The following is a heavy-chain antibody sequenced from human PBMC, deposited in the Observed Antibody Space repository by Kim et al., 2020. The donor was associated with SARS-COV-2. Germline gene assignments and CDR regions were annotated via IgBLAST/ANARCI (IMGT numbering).Heavy chain of an antibody. Sequence: GGSLRLSCAASGFTFSNSAMTWVRQAPGKGLEWVSAIRSSGDGTFYADSVKGRFTISRDNSNNTLYLQMNSLRVEDTAVYYCAKFNADFGVKDYWGQGALVTVS. J-gene: IGHJ4*02. D-gene: IGHD4-17*01. CDR1: GFTFSNSA. CDR3: AKFNADFGVKDY. CDR2: IRSSGDGT. V-gene: IGHV3-23*01.